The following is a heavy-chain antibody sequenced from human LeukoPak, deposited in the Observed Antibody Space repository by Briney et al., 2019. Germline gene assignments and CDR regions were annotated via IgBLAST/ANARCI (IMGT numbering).Heavy chain of an antibody. J-gene: IGHJ4*02. CDR2: IRYDGSNK. Sequence: GGSLRLSCAASGFTFSSYAMSWVRQAPGKGLEWVAFIRYDGSNKYYADSVKGRFTISRDNSKNTLYLQMNSLRAEDTAVYYCAKDHDYGGNPYYFDYWGQGTLVTVSS. D-gene: IGHD4-23*01. CDR3: AKDHDYGGNPYYFDY. V-gene: IGHV3-30*02. CDR1: GFTFSSYA.